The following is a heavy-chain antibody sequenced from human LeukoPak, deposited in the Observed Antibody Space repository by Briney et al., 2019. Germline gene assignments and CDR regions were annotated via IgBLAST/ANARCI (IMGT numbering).Heavy chain of an antibody. D-gene: IGHD6-19*01. V-gene: IGHV3-23*01. CDR3: ARDINSSGWYGGWFDP. Sequence: GGSLRLSCAASGFTFSSYAMSWVRQAPGKGLEWVSAISGSDGSTNYADSVKGRFTISRDNSKNTLYLQMNSLRAEDTAVYYCARDINSSGWYGGWFDPWGQGTLVTVSS. CDR2: ISGSDGST. CDR1: GFTFSSYA. J-gene: IGHJ5*02.